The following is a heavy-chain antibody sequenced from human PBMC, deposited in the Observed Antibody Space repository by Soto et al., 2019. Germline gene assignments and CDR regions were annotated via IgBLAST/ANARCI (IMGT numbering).Heavy chain of an antibody. J-gene: IGHJ5*02. V-gene: IGHV5-10-1*01. CDR1: GYSFTSYW. Sequence: GESLKISCKGSGYSFTSYWISWVRQMPGKGLEWMGRIDPSDSYTNYSPSFQGHVTISADKSISTAYLQWSSLKASDTAMYYCARQLYYYDSSGARRFDPWGQGTRVNVSS. CDR2: IDPSDSYT. CDR3: ARQLYYYDSSGARRFDP. D-gene: IGHD3-22*01.